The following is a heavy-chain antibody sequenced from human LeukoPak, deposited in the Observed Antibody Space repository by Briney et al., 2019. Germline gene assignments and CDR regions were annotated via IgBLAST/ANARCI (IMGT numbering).Heavy chain of an antibody. D-gene: IGHD1-7*01. Sequence: ASVKVSCKASGYTFTSYYMHWVRQAPGQGLEWMGIINPSGGSTSYAQKFQGRVTMTRDTSTSTVYMELSSLRSEDTAVYYCVRFGGTTVFDYWGQGTLVTVSS. V-gene: IGHV1-46*01. CDR1: GYTFTSYY. CDR2: INPSGGST. CDR3: VRFGGTTVFDY. J-gene: IGHJ4*02.